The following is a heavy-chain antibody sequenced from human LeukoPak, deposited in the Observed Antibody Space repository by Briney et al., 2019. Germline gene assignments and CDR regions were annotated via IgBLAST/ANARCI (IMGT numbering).Heavy chain of an antibody. V-gene: IGHV1-24*01. CDR1: AYTLTELS. CDR2: FDPEDGET. D-gene: IGHD2-15*01. CDR3: ATAVYCSGGSCYWFDP. Sequence: ASVKVSCKVSAYTLTELSMHWVRQAPGKGLEWMGGFDPEDGETIYAQKFQGRVTMTEDTSTDTAYMELSSLRSEDTAVYYCATAVYCSGGSCYWFDPWGQGTLVTVSS. J-gene: IGHJ5*02.